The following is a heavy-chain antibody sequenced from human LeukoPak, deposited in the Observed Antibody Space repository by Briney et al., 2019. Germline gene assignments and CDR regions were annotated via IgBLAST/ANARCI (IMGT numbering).Heavy chain of an antibody. V-gene: IGHV3-23*01. CDR3: ACYYDSSGYYYPFDY. CDR2: ISGSGGST. CDR1: GLTFSSYA. D-gene: IGHD3-22*01. J-gene: IGHJ4*02. Sequence: GGSLRLSCAASGLTFSSYAMSWVRQAPGKGLEWVSAISGSGGSTYYADSVKGRFTISRDNSKNTLYLQMNSLRAEDTAVYYCACYYDSSGYYYPFDYWGQGTLVTVSS.